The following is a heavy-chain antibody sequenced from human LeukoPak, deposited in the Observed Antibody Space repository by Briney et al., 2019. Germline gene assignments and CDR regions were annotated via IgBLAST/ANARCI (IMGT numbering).Heavy chain of an antibody. V-gene: IGHV3-66*01. J-gene: IGHJ4*02. D-gene: IGHD6-13*01. CDR3: ARDLVRQQLVNYFDY. CDR1: GFTVSSNY. Sequence: GGSLRLSCAASGFTVSSNYMSWVRQAPGKGLEGVSVIDSGGSTYYADSVKGRFTISRDNSKNTLYLQMNSLRAEDTAVYYCARDLVRQQLVNYFDYWGQGTLVTVSS. CDR2: IDSGGST.